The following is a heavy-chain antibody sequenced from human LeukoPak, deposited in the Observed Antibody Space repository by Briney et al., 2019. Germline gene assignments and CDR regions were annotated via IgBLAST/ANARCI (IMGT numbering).Heavy chain of an antibody. CDR2: IYYSGST. D-gene: IGHD6-13*01. Sequence: KASETLCLTCTVSGGSISSYYWSWIRQPPGKGLEWIGYIYYSGSTNYNPSLKSRVTISVDTSKNQFSLKLSSVTAADTAVYYCARLQAAAGPFFDYWGQGTLVTVSS. CDR1: GGSISSYY. CDR3: ARLQAAAGPFFDY. V-gene: IGHV4-59*08. J-gene: IGHJ4*02.